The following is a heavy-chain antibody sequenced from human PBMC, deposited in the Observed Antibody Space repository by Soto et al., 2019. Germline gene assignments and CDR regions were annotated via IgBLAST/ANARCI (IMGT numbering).Heavy chain of an antibody. V-gene: IGHV1-46*01. CDR3: ARLGIAAHLSYYGMDV. J-gene: IGHJ6*02. Sequence: XSVRVSCTASGCPLTSYYMHWVRQAPGQGLEWMGIINPSGGSTSYAQKFQGRVTMTRDTSTSTVYMELSSLRSEDTAVYYCARLGIAAHLSYYGMDVWGQGTTVTVSS. CDR2: INPSGGST. CDR1: GCPLTSYY. D-gene: IGHD6-13*01.